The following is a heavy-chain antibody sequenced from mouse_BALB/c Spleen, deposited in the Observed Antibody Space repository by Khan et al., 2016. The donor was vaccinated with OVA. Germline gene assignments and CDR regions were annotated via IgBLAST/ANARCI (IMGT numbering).Heavy chain of an antibody. CDR1: GFSLTDYG. CDR2: IWGGGTT. V-gene: IGHV2-6-5*01. D-gene: IGHD2-10*02. J-gene: IGHJ4*01. Sequence: VQLKESGPGLVAPSQNLSITCTVSGFSLTDYGVSWIRQPPGKGLEWLGVIWGGGTTYYNSALKSRLIISKDNSKSQVFLQMNSLQTDDTAMYYCAKGVWSYYFALDYWGQGTSVTVSS. CDR3: AKGVWSYYFALDY.